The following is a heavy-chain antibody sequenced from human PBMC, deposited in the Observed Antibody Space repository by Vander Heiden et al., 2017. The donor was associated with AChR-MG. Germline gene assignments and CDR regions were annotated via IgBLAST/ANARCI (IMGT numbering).Heavy chain of an antibody. D-gene: IGHD2-21*02. Sequence: QVPLQESGPGLVKPSGTLSLTCAVSGDSISSNRWWSWVRQPPGEGLEWIGEVYHRGTTKYNPSLEGRVTISLDTSKNQFSLKLTSVTAADTAIYYCARVGYCGGDCFSGYYGLDVWGQGTTVTVSS. V-gene: IGHV4-4*02. CDR1: GDSISSNRW. CDR2: VYHRGTT. J-gene: IGHJ6*02. CDR3: ARVGYCGGDCFSGYYGLDV.